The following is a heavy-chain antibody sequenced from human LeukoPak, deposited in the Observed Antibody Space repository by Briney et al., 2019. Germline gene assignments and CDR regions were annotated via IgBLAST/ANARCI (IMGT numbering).Heavy chain of an antibody. CDR3: ARWDEMGSSWYWFDP. J-gene: IGHJ5*02. D-gene: IGHD6-13*01. CDR2: MNPNSDNT. V-gene: IGHV1-8*01. Sequence: GASVKVSCKASGYTFISYDINWVRQATGQGLEWMGWMNPNSDNTGYAQKFQGRVTMTRNTSISTAYMELSSLTSEDTAVYYCARWDEMGSSWYWFDPWGQGTLVTVSS. CDR1: GYTFISYD.